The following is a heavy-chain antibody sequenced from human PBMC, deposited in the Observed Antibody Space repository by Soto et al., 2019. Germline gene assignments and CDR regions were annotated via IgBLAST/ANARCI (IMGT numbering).Heavy chain of an antibody. J-gene: IGHJ5*02. Sequence: GESLKISCTGVGYSFTSYWIGWVRQMPGKGLEWMGIIYPGDSDTRYSPSFQGQVTISADKSISTVYLQWSSLKASDTAMYYCARGYCTTNICDPWFDPWGQGTLVTVSS. D-gene: IGHD2-8*01. CDR2: IYPGDSDT. V-gene: IGHV5-51*01. CDR3: ARGYCTTNICDPWFDP. CDR1: GYSFTSYW.